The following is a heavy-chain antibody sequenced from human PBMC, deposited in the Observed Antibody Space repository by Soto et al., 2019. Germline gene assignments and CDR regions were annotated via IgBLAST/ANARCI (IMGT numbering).Heavy chain of an antibody. CDR1: GYSFTSYW. D-gene: IGHD6-13*01. V-gene: IGHV5-51*01. CDR3: ARTSAAGKYYYGMDV. CDR2: IYPGDSGT. Sequence: GESLKISCKGSGYSFTSYWIAWVRQMPGKGLEWMGIIYPGDSGTRYSPSFQGQVTISADKSISTAYLQWSSLKASDTAMYYCARTSAAGKYYYGMDVWGQGTTVTVSS. J-gene: IGHJ6*02.